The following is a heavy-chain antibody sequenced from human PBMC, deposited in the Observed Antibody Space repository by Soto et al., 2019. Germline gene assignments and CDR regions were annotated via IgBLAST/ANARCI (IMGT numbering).Heavy chain of an antibody. Sequence: SETLSLTCAVSGGSISSGGYSWSWIRQPPGKGLEWIGYIYHSGSTYYNPSLKSRVTISVDRSKNQFSLKLSSVTAADTAVYYCARGSCSSTSCSPVPFDPWGQGTLVTVPQ. D-gene: IGHD2-2*01. CDR1: GGSISSGGYS. CDR2: IYHSGST. CDR3: ARGSCSSTSCSPVPFDP. V-gene: IGHV4-30-2*01. J-gene: IGHJ5*02.